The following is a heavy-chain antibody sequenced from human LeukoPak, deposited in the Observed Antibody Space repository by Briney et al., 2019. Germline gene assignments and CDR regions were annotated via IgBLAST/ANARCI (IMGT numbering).Heavy chain of an antibody. D-gene: IGHD5-18*01. CDR3: ARGYSYGYFDY. V-gene: IGHV4-34*01. J-gene: IGHJ4*02. CDR2: INHSGST. Sequence: SETLSLTCAVYGGSFSGYYWSWIRQPPGKGLEWIGEINHSGSTNYNPSLKSRVTISVDTSKNQFSLKLSSVTAADTAVYYCARGYSYGYFDYWGQGTLVTVSS. CDR1: GGSFSGYY.